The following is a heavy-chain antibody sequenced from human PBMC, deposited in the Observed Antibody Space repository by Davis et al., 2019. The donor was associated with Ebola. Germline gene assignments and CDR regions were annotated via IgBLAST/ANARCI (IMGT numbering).Heavy chain of an antibody. CDR3: ARLDYGGNWFDP. Sequence: LRLSCTVSGGSISSGGYYWSWIRQHPGKGLEWIGYIYYSGSTYYNPSLKSRVTISVDTSKNQFSPKLSSVTAADTAVYYCARLDYGGNWFDPWGQGTLVTVSS. CDR1: GGSISSGGYY. V-gene: IGHV4-31*03. CDR2: IYYSGST. J-gene: IGHJ5*02. D-gene: IGHD4-23*01.